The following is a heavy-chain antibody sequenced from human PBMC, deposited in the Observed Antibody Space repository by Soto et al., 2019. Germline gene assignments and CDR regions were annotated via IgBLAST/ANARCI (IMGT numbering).Heavy chain of an antibody. Sequence: ASVKVSCKASGYTFTGYYMHWVRQAPGQGLEWMGWINPNSGGTNYAQKFQGWVTMTRDTSISTAYMELSRLRSDDTAVYYCARGVGGSSWYYPYYYYMDVWGKGTTVTV. J-gene: IGHJ6*03. D-gene: IGHD6-13*01. CDR2: INPNSGGT. CDR3: ARGVGGSSWYYPYYYYMDV. V-gene: IGHV1-2*04. CDR1: GYTFTGYY.